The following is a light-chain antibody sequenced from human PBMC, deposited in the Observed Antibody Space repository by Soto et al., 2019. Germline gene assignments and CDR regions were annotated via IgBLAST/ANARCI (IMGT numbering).Light chain of an antibody. CDR2: GAS. J-gene: IGKJ4*01. Sequence: DIQMTQSPSSLSASVGDRVTITCRASQNIDIYLHWYQQKPGTAPKLLIYGASSLQSGVQSRFSGSGSGTDFTLTIRSLQPEDFATYYCQQTSNTPQTFGGGTKVEIK. CDR1: QNIDIY. V-gene: IGKV1-39*01. CDR3: QQTSNTPQT.